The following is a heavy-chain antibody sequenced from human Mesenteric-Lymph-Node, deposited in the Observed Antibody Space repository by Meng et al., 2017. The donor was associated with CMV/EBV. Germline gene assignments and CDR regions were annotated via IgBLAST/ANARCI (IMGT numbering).Heavy chain of an antibody. CDR2: IYYSGGS. Sequence: SETLSLTCTVSGGFIRSQYWSWFRQPPGKGLEWIGYIYYSGGSTYNPSLKSRVTISVDTSRNQFSLKLTSVTPADTAVYYCAREIAPYHDFWSGKYDNNYYGLDVWGLGTTVTVSS. J-gene: IGHJ6*02. D-gene: IGHD3-3*01. V-gene: IGHV4-59*11. CDR1: GGFIRSQY. CDR3: AREIAPYHDFWSGKYDNNYYGLDV.